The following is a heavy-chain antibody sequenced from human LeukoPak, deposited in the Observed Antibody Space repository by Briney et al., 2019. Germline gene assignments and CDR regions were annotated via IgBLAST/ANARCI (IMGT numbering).Heavy chain of an antibody. V-gene: IGHV3-33*01. Sequence: TGRSLRLSCAASGFTFSSYAMHWVRQAPGKGLEWVAVIWYDGSNKYYADSVEGRFTISRDNSKNTLYLQMNSLRAEDTAVYYCATSGYSYGLTYPFDYWGQGTLVTVSS. D-gene: IGHD5-18*01. J-gene: IGHJ4*02. CDR3: ATSGYSYGLTYPFDY. CDR1: GFTFSSYA. CDR2: IWYDGSNK.